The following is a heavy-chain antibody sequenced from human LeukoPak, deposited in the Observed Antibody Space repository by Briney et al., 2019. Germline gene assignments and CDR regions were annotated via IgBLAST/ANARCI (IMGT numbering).Heavy chain of an antibody. CDR2: INHSGST. J-gene: IGHJ6*02. CDR1: GGSFSGYY. CDR3: ARAAAGTLKKNYYYYGMDV. Sequence: SETLSLTCAVYGGSFSGYYWSWIRQPPGKGMEWIGEINHSGSTNYNPSLKGRLTISVDTSKNQFSLKLSSVTAADTAVYYCARAAAGTLKKNYYYYGMDVWGQGTTVTVSS. V-gene: IGHV4-34*01. D-gene: IGHD6-13*01.